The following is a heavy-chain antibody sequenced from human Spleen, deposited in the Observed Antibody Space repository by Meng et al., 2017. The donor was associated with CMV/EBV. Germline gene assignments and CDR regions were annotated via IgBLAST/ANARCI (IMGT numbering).Heavy chain of an antibody. CDR2: ISNSGSTI. Sequence: GGSLRLSCAASGFTFSSYEMNWVRQAPGKGLEWVSYISNSGSTIYYADSVKGRCTISRDNAKNSLYLQMNSLRAEDTAVYYCARDRWRIYGMDVWGQGTTVTVSS. J-gene: IGHJ6*02. CDR1: GFTFSSYE. CDR3: ARDRWRIYGMDV. D-gene: IGHD6-13*01. V-gene: IGHV3-48*03.